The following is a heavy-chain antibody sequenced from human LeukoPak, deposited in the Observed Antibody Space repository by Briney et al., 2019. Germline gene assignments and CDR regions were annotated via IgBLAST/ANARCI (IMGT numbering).Heavy chain of an antibody. CDR1: GYSFTSYW. D-gene: IGHD3-22*01. CDR2: IDPSDSYT. CDR3: ARPDYYDSSGYYYDY. J-gene: IGHJ4*02. Sequence: GESLKISCKGSGYSFTSYWISWVRQMPGKGLEWMGRIDPSDSYTNYSPSFQGHVTISADKSISTAYLQWSSLKASDTAMYYCARPDYYDSSGYYYDYWGQGTLVTVSP. V-gene: IGHV5-10-1*01.